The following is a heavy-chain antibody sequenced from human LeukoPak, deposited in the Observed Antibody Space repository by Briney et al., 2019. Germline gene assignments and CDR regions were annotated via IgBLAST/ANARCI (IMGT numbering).Heavy chain of an antibody. J-gene: IGHJ4*02. CDR2: ISYDGYTH. V-gene: IGHV3-30*04. D-gene: IGHD2-8*01. CDR1: GFTFSNYA. Sequence: GGSLRLSCAASGFTFSNYAIDWVRQAPGKGLEWVAFISYDGYTHYYADSVKGRFTISRDNAKNSLYLQMNSLSAEDTAVYYCATLGNCTNGVCYDNYFFHYWGQGTLVTVSS. CDR3: ATLGNCTNGVCYDNYFFHY.